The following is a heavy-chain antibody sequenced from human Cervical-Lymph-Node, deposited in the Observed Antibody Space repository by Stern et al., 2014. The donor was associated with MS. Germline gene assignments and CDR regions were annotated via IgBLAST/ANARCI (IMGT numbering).Heavy chain of an antibody. V-gene: IGHV4-34*01. CDR1: GGSFSGYY. CDR2: INHRGST. D-gene: IGHD5-18*01. Sequence: QVQLQQWGAGLLKPSETLSLTCAVYGGSFSGYYWSWIRQPPGKGLEWIGEINHRGSTNYNPSLKSRVTISVDPSKNQFSLKLSSVTAADTAVYYCARVLDAAIDYWGQGTLVTVSS. J-gene: IGHJ4*02. CDR3: ARVLDAAIDY.